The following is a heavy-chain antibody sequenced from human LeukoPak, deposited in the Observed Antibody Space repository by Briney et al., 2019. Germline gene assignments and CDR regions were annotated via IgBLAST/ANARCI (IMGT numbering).Heavy chain of an antibody. CDR3: ARGGIVVPAAIYDY. D-gene: IGHD2-2*02. V-gene: IGHV4-34*01. J-gene: IGHJ4*02. Sequence: PSETLSLTCAVYGGSFSGYYWSWIRQPPGKGLEWIGEINHSGSTNYNPSLKSRVTISVDTSMNQFSLKLSSVTAADTAVYYCARGGIVVPAAIYDYWGQGTLVTVSS. CDR2: INHSGST. CDR1: GGSFSGYY.